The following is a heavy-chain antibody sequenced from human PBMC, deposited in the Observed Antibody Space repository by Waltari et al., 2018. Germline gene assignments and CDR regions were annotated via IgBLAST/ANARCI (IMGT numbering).Heavy chain of an antibody. CDR3: ARGSGRSTRSNEYYYYGIDV. Sequence: QVQLVQSGAEVKKPGASVKVSCKASGYTFTSYYMHWVRQAPGQGLEWMGIINPSGGSTSYAQKFQGRVTMTRDTSTSTVYMELSSLRSEDTAVYYCARGSGRSTRSNEYYYYGIDVWGQGTTVTVSS. J-gene: IGHJ6*02. D-gene: IGHD4-4*01. V-gene: IGHV1-46*01. CDR2: INPSGGST. CDR1: GYTFTSYY.